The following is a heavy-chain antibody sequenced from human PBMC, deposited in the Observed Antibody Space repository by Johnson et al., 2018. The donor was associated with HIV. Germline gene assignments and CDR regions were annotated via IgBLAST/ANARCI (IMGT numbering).Heavy chain of an antibody. V-gene: IGHV3-30*02. D-gene: IGHD3-10*01. Sequence: QVQLVESGGGVVQPGGSLRLSCAASGITFSSYGMHWVRQAPGRGLEWVATINEDGTGKNHVDSVKGRFSISRDNSKNTLHLQMNSLRAEDTAVYYCARVRARGVKHAFDIWGQGTMVTVSS. CDR1: GITFSSYG. CDR2: INEDGTGK. CDR3: ARVRARGVKHAFDI. J-gene: IGHJ3*02.